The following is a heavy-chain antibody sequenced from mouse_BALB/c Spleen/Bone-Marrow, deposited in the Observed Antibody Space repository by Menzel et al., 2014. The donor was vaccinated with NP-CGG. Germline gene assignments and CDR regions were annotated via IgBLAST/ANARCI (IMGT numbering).Heavy chain of an antibody. J-gene: IGHJ4*01. CDR3: GRYDYDGAYAMDY. CDR2: ISSGGST. D-gene: IGHD2-4*01. V-gene: IGHV5-6-5*01. CDR1: GFTFSSYA. Sequence: EVKLVESGGVLVKPGGSLKLSCAASGFTFSSYAMSWVRQTPEKRLEWVASISSGGSTYYPDSVKGRFTISRDNDRNILYLQMSSLRTEDTAMYYCGRYDYDGAYAMDYWGQGTSVTVSS.